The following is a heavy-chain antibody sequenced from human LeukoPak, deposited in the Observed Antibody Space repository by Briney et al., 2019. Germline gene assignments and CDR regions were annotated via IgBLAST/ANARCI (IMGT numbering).Heavy chain of an antibody. D-gene: IGHD5-24*01. CDR2: IKQDGIEK. J-gene: IGHJ4*02. CDR3: ARPRSRDGYNPPGY. CDR1: GFTFSSYW. V-gene: IGHV3-7*01. Sequence: GGSLRLSCAGSGFTFSSYWMDWVRQAPGKGLEWVANIKQDGIEKYFVDSVKGRFAISRDNAKNSLYLQMNSLRAEDTAVYYCARPRSRDGYNPPGYWGQGTLVTVSS.